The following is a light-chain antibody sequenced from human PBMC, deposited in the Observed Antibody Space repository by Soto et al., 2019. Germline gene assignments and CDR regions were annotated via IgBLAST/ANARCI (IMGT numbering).Light chain of an antibody. V-gene: IGLV1-51*01. CDR1: RSNIGNNY. CDR2: DND. Sequence: QSVLTQPPSVSAAPGQKVTVCCSGSRSNIGNNYVSWYQHLPGTAPKLRIYDNDKRPSGIPDRFSASKSGTSATLGITGLQTGDVADYYCEAWDCSLSAWVFGGGTKVTVL. J-gene: IGLJ3*02. CDR3: EAWDCSLSAWV.